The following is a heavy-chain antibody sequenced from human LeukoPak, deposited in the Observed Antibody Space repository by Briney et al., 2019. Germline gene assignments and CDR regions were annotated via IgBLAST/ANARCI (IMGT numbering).Heavy chain of an antibody. CDR3: ARVEMATALDY. Sequence: AGGSLRLSCAASGFTFRTSGMNWVRQAPGKGLEWVSSISSSSSYIYYADSVKGRFTISRDNAKNSLYLQMNSLRAEDTAVYYCARVEMATALDYWGQGTLVTVSS. J-gene: IGHJ4*02. CDR2: ISSSSSYI. D-gene: IGHD5-24*01. V-gene: IGHV3-21*01. CDR1: GFTFRTSG.